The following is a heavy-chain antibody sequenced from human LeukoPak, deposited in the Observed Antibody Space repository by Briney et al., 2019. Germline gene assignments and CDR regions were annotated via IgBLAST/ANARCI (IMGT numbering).Heavy chain of an antibody. CDR3: ARSTIFGVVIQFNWFDP. Sequence: SETLSLTCTVSGGSISSSSYYWGWIRQPPGKGLEWIGSIYYSGSTYYNPSLKSRVTMSVDTSKNQFSLKLSSVTAADTAVYYCARSTIFGVVIQFNWFDPWGQGTLVTVSS. J-gene: IGHJ5*02. CDR1: GGSISSSSYY. CDR2: IYYSGST. V-gene: IGHV4-39*01. D-gene: IGHD3-3*01.